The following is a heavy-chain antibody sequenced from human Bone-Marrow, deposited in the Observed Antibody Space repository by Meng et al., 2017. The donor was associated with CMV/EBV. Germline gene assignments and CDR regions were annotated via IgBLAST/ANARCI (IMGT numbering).Heavy chain of an antibody. CDR3: ARGGYSSSWYEVVEQYYFDY. Sequence: ASVKVSCKASGGTFSSYAISWVRQAPGQGLEWMGWINPNSGGTNYAQKFQGRVTMTRDTSISTAYMELSRLRSDDTAVYYCARGGYSSSWYEVVEQYYFDYWGQGTLVTVSS. CDR2: INPNSGGT. CDR1: GGTFSSYA. V-gene: IGHV1-2*02. J-gene: IGHJ4*02. D-gene: IGHD6-13*01.